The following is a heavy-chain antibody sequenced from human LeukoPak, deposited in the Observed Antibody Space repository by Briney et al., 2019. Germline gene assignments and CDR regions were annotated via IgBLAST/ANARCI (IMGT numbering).Heavy chain of an antibody. CDR3: AKAAGDHFDY. V-gene: IGHV3-30*02. Sequence: GGSLRLSCAASGFTFSSYGMHWVRQAPGKGLEWVAFIRYDGSNKYYADSVKGRFTISRDNSKNTLYLQMNSLRGEDTAVYYCAKAAGDHFDYWGQGILVTVSS. CDR2: IRYDGSNK. D-gene: IGHD3-10*01. CDR1: GFTFSSYG. J-gene: IGHJ4*02.